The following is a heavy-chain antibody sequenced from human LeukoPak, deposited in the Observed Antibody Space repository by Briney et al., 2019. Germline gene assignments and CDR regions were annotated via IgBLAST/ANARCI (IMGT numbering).Heavy chain of an antibody. J-gene: IGHJ3*01. D-gene: IGHD6-13*01. Sequence: GESLKISCKGSGYTFTNYWIGWGRQMPGKGLEWMGIIYPDDSEPAFSPSFQGQVTISADKSINTAFLQWTSLKASDTAMYYCARSQDSSSDAFDVWGQGTMVTVSS. CDR3: ARSQDSSSDAFDV. CDR2: IYPDDSEP. V-gene: IGHV5-51*01. CDR1: GYTFTNYW.